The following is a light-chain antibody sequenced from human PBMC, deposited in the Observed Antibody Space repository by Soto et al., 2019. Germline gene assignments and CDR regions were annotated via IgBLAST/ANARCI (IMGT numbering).Light chain of an antibody. CDR3: QQSYSTPLT. CDR1: QSISSY. J-gene: IGKJ4*01. CDR2: AAF. Sequence: DIQMTQSPSSLSASVGDRVTITCRASQSISSYLNWYQQKPGKAPKLLIYAAFSLQSGVPSRFSGSGSGTDFTLTISSLQPEDFATYYSQQSYSTPLTFGGGTKVAIK. V-gene: IGKV1-39*01.